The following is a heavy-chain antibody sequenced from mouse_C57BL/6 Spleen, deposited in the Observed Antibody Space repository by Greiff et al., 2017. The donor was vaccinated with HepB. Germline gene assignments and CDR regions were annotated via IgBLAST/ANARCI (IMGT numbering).Heavy chain of an antibody. CDR2: IDPNSGGT. J-gene: IGHJ2*01. Sequence: QVQLKQPGAELVKPGASVKLSCKASGYTFTSYWMHWVKQRPGRGLEWIGRIDPNSGGTKYNEKFKSKATLTVDKPSSTAYMQLSSLTSEDSAVYYCAREAYYYGSREFIDYWGQGTTLTVSS. V-gene: IGHV1-72*01. CDR1: GYTFTSYW. CDR3: AREAYYYGSREFIDY. D-gene: IGHD1-1*01.